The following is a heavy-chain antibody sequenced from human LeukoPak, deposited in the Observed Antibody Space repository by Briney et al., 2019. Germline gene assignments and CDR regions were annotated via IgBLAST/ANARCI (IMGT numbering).Heavy chain of an antibody. CDR2: IYTSGST. V-gene: IGHV4-4*07. Sequence: SETLSLTCTVSGGSISSYYWSWIRQPAGKGLEWIGRIYTSGSTNYNPSLKSRVTISVDTPRNQFSLKMSSVTAADTAVYYCARGILTGLDYFDYWGEGTLVIVSS. CDR3: ARGILTGLDYFDY. J-gene: IGHJ4*02. CDR1: GGSISSYY. D-gene: IGHD3-9*01.